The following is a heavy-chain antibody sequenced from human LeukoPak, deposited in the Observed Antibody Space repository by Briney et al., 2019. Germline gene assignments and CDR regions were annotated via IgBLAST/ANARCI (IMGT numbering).Heavy chain of an antibody. CDR2: VYFSGST. D-gene: IGHD5-24*01. CDR1: GDSIRTTRY. Sequence: SEALSLTCTVSGDSIRTTRYWGWIRQPPGKGLEWIGAVYFSGSTYYNPSLKSRVIISVDTSKNQFSLKLTSVTAADTAVYYCATQGYNHQTMDVWGQGTTVTVSS. CDR3: ATQGYNHQTMDV. J-gene: IGHJ6*02. V-gene: IGHV4-39*01.